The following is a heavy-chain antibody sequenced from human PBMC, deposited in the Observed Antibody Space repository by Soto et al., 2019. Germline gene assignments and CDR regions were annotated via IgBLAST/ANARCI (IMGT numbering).Heavy chain of an antibody. V-gene: IGHV4-39*01. CDR2: IYYSGYT. J-gene: IGHJ6*02. D-gene: IGHD3-16*01. Sequence: SETADLTGTVSGGSISSSTYYWGWIRQPPGKGLEWIGSIYYSGYTYYNPSLKSRVTISVDTSKNQFSLKLSSVTAADTAVYYCARHNGPLYVGYYYDMDVWGQGTTVT. CDR3: ARHNGPLYVGYYYDMDV. CDR1: GGSISSSTYY.